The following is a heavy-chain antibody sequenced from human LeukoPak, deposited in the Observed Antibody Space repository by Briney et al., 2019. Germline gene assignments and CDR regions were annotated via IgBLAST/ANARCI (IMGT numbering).Heavy chain of an antibody. J-gene: IGHJ4*02. CDR2: IYYSGST. V-gene: IGHV4-30-4*01. D-gene: IGHD1-26*01. Sequence: SETLSLTCTVSGGSISSGDYYWSWIRQPPGKGLEWIGYIYYSGSTYYNPSLKSRVTISVDTSKNQFSLKLSSVTAADTAVYYCARVRGGGGWDDYWGQGTLVTVSS. CDR1: GGSISSGDYY. CDR3: ARVRGGGGWDDY.